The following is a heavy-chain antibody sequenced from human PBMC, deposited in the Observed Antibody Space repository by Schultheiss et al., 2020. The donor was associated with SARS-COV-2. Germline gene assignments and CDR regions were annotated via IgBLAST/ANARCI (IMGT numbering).Heavy chain of an antibody. J-gene: IGHJ5*02. V-gene: IGHV3-23*01. CDR1: GFTFSSYG. CDR3: ARDRAAAAVTYWFDP. Sequence: GGSLRLSCAASGFTFSSYGMHWVRQAPGKGLEWVSAISGSGGSTYYADSVKGRFTISRDNSKNTLYLQMNSLRDEDTAVYYCARDRAAAAVTYWFDPWGQGTLVTVSS. CDR2: ISGSGGST. D-gene: IGHD6-13*01.